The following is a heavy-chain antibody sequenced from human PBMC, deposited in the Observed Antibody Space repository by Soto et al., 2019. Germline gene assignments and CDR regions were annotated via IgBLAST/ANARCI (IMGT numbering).Heavy chain of an antibody. CDR2: IYDSGNT. J-gene: IGHJ3*02. Sequence: SETLSLTCTVSGGSISTYYWSWIRQPSGKGLEWIGYIYDSGNTKYNPSLKSRVTILVDMSRNKFFLKLRSVTAADTAVYFCARHPPREAFDILGQGTMVT. CDR3: ARHPPREAFDI. CDR1: GGSISTYY. V-gene: IGHV4-59*01.